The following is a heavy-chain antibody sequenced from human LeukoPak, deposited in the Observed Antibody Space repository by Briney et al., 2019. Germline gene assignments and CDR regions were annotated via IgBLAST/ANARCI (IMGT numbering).Heavy chain of an antibody. CDR3: AALGGASSWYGNWFDP. V-gene: IGHV4-59*01. D-gene: IGHD6-13*01. CDR2: IYYSGST. Sequence: SETLSLTCTVSGGSISSYYWSWIRQPPGKGLEWFGYIYYSGSTNYNPSLKSRVTISVDPSKNQFSLKLSSVTAADAAVYYCAALGGASSWYGNWFDPWGQGTLVTVSS. J-gene: IGHJ5*02. CDR1: GGSISSYY.